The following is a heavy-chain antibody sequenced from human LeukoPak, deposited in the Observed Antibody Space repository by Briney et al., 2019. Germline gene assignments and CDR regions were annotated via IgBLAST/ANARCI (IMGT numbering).Heavy chain of an antibody. CDR2: IYTSGST. CDR3: ARGQIGATSASYYFDY. J-gene: IGHJ4*02. Sequence: SETLSLTCAVSGGSISSYYWSWIRQPAGKGLEWIGRIYTSGSTHYNPSLKSRVTMSVDTSKNQFSLKLSSVTAADTAVYYCARGQIGATSASYYFDYWGQGTLVTVSS. V-gene: IGHV4-4*07. CDR1: GGSISSYY. D-gene: IGHD5-12*01.